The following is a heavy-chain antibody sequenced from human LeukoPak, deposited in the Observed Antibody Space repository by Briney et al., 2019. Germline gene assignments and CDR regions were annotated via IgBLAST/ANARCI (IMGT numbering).Heavy chain of an antibody. J-gene: IGHJ2*01. D-gene: IGHD3-9*01. CDR2: MYYSGST. V-gene: IGHV4-59*01. Sequence: PETLSLTCTVSGGSISSFYWSWIRQPPGKGLEWIGYMYYSGSTNYNPSLKSRVTISVDTSKTQFSLKLSSVTAADTAVYCCARKRVNFDWTHWYFDLWGRGTLVTVSS. CDR1: GGSISSFY. CDR3: ARKRVNFDWTHWYFDL.